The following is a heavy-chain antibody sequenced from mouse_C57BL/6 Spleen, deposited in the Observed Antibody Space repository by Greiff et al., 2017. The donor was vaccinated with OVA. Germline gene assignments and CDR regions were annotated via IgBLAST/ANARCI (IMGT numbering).Heavy chain of an antibody. CDR2: INPNNGGT. CDR1: GYTFTDYN. Sequence: EVKLMESGPELVKPGASVKIPCKASGYTFTDYNMDWVKQSHGKSLEWIGDINPNNGGTIYNQKFKGKATLTVDKSSSTAYMELRSLTSEDTAVYYCARDGYQAWFAYWGQGTLVTVSA. V-gene: IGHV1-18*01. J-gene: IGHJ3*01. CDR3: ARDGYQAWFAY. D-gene: IGHD2-3*01.